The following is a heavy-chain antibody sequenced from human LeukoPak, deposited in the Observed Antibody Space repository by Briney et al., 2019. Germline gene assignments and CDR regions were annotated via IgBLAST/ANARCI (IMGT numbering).Heavy chain of an antibody. J-gene: IGHJ4*02. CDR1: GGSISSYY. Sequence: PSETLSLTCTVSGGSISSYYWSWIRQPAGKGLEWIGRIYTSGSTNYNPSLKSRVTMSVDTSKNQFSLKLSSVTVADTAVYYCARGNFWSGYPYCFDYWGQGTLVTVSS. CDR2: IYTSGST. V-gene: IGHV4-4*07. D-gene: IGHD3-3*01. CDR3: ARGNFWSGYPYCFDY.